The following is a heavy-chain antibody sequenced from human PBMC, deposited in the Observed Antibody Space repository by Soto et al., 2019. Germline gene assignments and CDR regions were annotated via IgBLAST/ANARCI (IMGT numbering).Heavy chain of an antibody. J-gene: IGHJ5*02. D-gene: IGHD3-3*01. Sequence: SETLSLTCTVSGGSISSYYWSWIRQPPGKGLEWIGYIYYSGSTNYNPSLKSRVTISVDTSKNQFSLKLSFVTAADTAVYYCARGNFWREKFNWFDPWGQGTLVTVSS. CDR2: IYYSGST. CDR1: GGSISSYY. V-gene: IGHV4-59*01. CDR3: ARGNFWREKFNWFDP.